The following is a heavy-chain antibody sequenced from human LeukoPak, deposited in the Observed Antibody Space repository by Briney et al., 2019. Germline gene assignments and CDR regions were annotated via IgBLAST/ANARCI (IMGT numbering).Heavy chain of an antibody. CDR3: ARASTLRTGDAL. Sequence: PGGSLRLSCAASGFTVSSNYMSWVRQAPGKGLEWVSVIYSGGSTSYADSVKGRFTISRDSSKNTLFLQMNSLRAEDTAVYYCARASTLRTGDALWGQGTLVTVSS. CDR2: IYSGGST. D-gene: IGHD7-27*01. CDR1: GFTVSSNY. V-gene: IGHV3-66*01. J-gene: IGHJ1*01.